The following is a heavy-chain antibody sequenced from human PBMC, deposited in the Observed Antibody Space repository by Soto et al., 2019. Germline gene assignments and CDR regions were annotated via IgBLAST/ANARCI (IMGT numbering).Heavy chain of an antibody. CDR1: GGTISSGGDY. CDR2: IYYSGST. J-gene: IGHJ4*02. V-gene: IGHV4-31*02. CDR3: ASINYYDSSGYQLRDY. Sequence: PSETMSLTYTVSGGTISSGGDYWSWIRQHPGKGLEWIGYIYYSGSTYYNPSLKSRVTISVDTTKNKFSLKLSSVTAADTAVYYCASINYYDSSGYQLRDYWGQGTLVTVSS. D-gene: IGHD3-22*01.